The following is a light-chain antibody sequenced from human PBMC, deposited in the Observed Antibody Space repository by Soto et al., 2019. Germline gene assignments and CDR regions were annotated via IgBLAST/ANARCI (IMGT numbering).Light chain of an antibody. V-gene: IGKV3-15*01. CDR3: QQYNDWPRT. J-gene: IGKJ1*01. Sequence: EIVMTQSPATVSVSPGERVTLSCRASQSVSSNLAWYQQKPGQAPRLLIYGASTRATDIPVRFSGSGSGTEFTLTISSLQSEDFAVYYCQQYNDWPRTFGQGTRWIS. CDR1: QSVSSN. CDR2: GAS.